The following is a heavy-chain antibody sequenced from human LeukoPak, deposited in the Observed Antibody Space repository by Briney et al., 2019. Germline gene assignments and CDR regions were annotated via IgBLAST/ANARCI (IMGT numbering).Heavy chain of an antibody. CDR2: IYASGST. D-gene: IGHD3-9*01. J-gene: IGHJ4*02. V-gene: IGHV4-4*07. Sequence: SETLSLTCTVSGGSISSYYWSWIRQPAGKGLEWIGRIYASGSTNYNPSLKRRVTMSVDTSKNQFSLNLSSVTAADTAVYYCARDGLLTGYYLGFDYWGQGTLVTVSS. CDR3: ARDGLLTGYYLGFDY. CDR1: GGSISSYY.